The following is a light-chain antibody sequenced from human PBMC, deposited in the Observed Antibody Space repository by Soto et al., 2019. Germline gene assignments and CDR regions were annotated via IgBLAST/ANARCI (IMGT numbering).Light chain of an antibody. J-gene: IGKJ5*01. V-gene: IGKV3-15*01. CDR1: QNLNSN. CDR3: QQYNEWPPFT. Sequence: ETVLTQSPGSLSLSPGERAALSCRASQNLNSNFLAWYQQKPGQAPRLLIYAASTRATGIPDRFSGSVSGTEFTLTISSLQSEDFAVYYCQQYNEWPPFTFGQGTRLEIK. CDR2: AAS.